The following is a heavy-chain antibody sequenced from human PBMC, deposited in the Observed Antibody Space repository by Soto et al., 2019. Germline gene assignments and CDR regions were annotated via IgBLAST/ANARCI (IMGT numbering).Heavy chain of an antibody. CDR3: ARGYNWFDP. CDR2: LYYMGST. Sequence: QVQLQESGPGLVEPSETLSLTCSVSGDSIRSSYWSWIRQPPGKGLEWIGYLYYMGSTNYNPSLRXRXPXXVDTSKNQFPLKVSSVTAADTAVYYCARGYNWFDPWGQGTLVTVSS. J-gene: IGHJ5*02. CDR1: GDSIRSSY. V-gene: IGHV4-59*01.